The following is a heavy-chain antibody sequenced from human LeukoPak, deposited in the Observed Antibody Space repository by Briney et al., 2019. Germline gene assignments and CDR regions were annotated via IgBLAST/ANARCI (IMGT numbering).Heavy chain of an antibody. Sequence: GGSLRLSCAASGFTFSDYYMSWIRRAPGKGLEWVANIKEDGSETYYVDSLRGRFTISRDNVKNSLYLQINSLRAEDTAVYYCGRDSFETDIDYWGQGTLVTVSS. CDR2: IKEDGSET. CDR1: GFTFSDYY. J-gene: IGHJ4*02. V-gene: IGHV3-7*01. D-gene: IGHD1-14*01. CDR3: GRDSFETDIDY.